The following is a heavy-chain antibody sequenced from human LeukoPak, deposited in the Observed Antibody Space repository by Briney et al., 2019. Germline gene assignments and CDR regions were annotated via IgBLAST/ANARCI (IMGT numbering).Heavy chain of an antibody. CDR2: MYHSGTT. Sequence: PSETLSLTCAVSGYSMNSGYYWGWIRQTPGKGLEWIGSMYHSGTTFYNPSPKSRVTISIDTSKNHLSLRLGSVTAADTAVYYCARLDNSAWDFDYWGQGTLVTVSS. CDR1: GYSMNSGYY. V-gene: IGHV4-38-2*01. D-gene: IGHD6-19*01. J-gene: IGHJ4*02. CDR3: ARLDNSAWDFDY.